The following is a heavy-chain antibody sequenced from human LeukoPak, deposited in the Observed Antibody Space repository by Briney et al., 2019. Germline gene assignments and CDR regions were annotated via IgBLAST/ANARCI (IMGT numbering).Heavy chain of an antibody. CDR2: ISSSSSPI. J-gene: IGHJ3*02. CDR1: GFTFSSYA. D-gene: IGHD6-13*01. V-gene: IGHV3-48*01. CDR3: ARDQQQLVLSAFDI. Sequence: GGSLRLSCAASGFTFSSYAMNWVRQAPGKGLEWVSYISSSSSPIYYADSVKGRFTISRDNAKNSMFLQMNSLRAEDTAVYYCARDQQQLVLSAFDIWGQGTMVTVSS.